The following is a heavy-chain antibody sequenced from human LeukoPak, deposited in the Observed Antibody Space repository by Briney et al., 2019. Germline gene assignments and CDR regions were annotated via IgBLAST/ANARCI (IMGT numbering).Heavy chain of an antibody. D-gene: IGHD2-15*01. Sequence: GASVKVSCKASGGTFSIYAISWVRQAPGQGLEWMGRIIPILGIANYAQKFQGRVTITADKSTSTAYMELSSLRSEDMAVYYCARDNGRYCSYGSCQTNWFDPWGQGTLVTVSS. V-gene: IGHV1-69*04. CDR2: IIPILGIA. CDR1: GGTFSIYA. CDR3: ARDNGRYCSYGSCQTNWFDP. J-gene: IGHJ5*02.